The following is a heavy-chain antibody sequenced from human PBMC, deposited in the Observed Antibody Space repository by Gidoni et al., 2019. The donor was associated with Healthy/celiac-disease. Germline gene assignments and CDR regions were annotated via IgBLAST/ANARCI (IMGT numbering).Heavy chain of an antibody. CDR1: GGSFSGYY. J-gene: IGHJ4*02. CDR2: INHSGST. CDR3: ARGVRGVPFSATALDY. V-gene: IGHV4-34*01. Sequence: QVQLQQWGAGLLKPSETLSLTCAVYGGSFSGYYWSWIRQPPGKGLEWIGEINHSGSTNYNPSLKSRVTISVDTSKNQFSLKLSSVTAADTAVYYCARGVRGVPFSATALDYWGQGTLVTVSS. D-gene: IGHD3-10*01.